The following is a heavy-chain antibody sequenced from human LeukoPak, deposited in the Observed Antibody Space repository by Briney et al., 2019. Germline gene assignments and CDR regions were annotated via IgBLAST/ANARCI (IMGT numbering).Heavy chain of an antibody. CDR3: AREYCSGGSCYKGGIDY. Sequence: GSLRLSCAASGFTFSSYWMTWVRQAPGKGLEWVANIKQDGSETYYVDSVKGRFTISRDNAKHSLYLQMNSLRAEDTAVYYCAREYCSGGSCYKGGIDYWGQGTLVTVSS. V-gene: IGHV3-7*03. CDR2: IKQDGSET. CDR1: GFTFSSYW. D-gene: IGHD2-15*01. J-gene: IGHJ4*02.